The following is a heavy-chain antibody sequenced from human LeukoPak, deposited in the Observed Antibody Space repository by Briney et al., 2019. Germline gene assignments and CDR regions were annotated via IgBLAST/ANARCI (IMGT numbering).Heavy chain of an antibody. CDR2: ISAYNGNT. CDR1: GYTFTSYG. Sequence: GASVTVSCKASGYTFTSYGISWVRQAPGQGLEWMGWISAYNGNTNYAQKLQGRVTMTTDTSTSTAYMELRSLRSDDTAVYYCARMVKEDYYYYGVDVWGQGTTVTVSS. CDR3: ARMVKEDYYYYGVDV. V-gene: IGHV1-18*01. J-gene: IGHJ6*02. D-gene: IGHD5-18*01.